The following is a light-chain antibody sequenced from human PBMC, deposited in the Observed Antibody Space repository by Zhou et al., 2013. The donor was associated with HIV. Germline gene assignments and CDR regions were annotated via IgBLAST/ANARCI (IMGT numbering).Light chain of an antibody. J-gene: IGKJ2*01. CDR3: QQSGGSPPYT. Sequence: EIVMTQSPATLSVSPGERATLSCRASQSVSSNLAWYQQKPGQAPRLLIYGASTRATGIPAKFSGSGSGTDFTLTISKLEPEDFALYFCQQSGGSPPYTFGQGTKLEVK. CDR1: QSVSSN. CDR2: GAS. V-gene: IGKV3-15*01.